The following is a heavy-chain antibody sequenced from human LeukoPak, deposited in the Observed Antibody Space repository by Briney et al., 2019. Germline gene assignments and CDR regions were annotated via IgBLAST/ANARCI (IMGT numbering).Heavy chain of an antibody. Sequence: PGGSLRLSCAASGFTFSDYYMSWIRQAPGKGLEWVSYISSSGSTIYYADSVKGRFTISRDNAKNSLYLLMNSLRAEDTAVYYCARGIGGGYGDYEKNWFDPWGQGTLVTVSS. CDR3: ARGIGGGYGDYEKNWFDP. D-gene: IGHD4-17*01. CDR1: GFTFSDYY. V-gene: IGHV3-11*01. J-gene: IGHJ5*02. CDR2: ISSSGSTI.